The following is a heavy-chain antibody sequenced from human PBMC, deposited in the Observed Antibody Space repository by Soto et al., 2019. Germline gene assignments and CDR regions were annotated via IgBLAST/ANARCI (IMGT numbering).Heavy chain of an antibody. D-gene: IGHD3-10*01. V-gene: IGHV1-18*01. CDR3: ARVYRITMVRGELSEY. J-gene: IGHJ4*02. CDR2: ISAYNGNT. CDR1: GYTFTSYG. Sequence: QVQLVQSGAEVKKPGASVKVSCKASGYTFTSYGISWVRQAPGQGLEWVGWISAYNGNTNYAQKLQGRVTMTTDTSTRTADMELRSLRSDDTAVYYCARVYRITMVRGELSEYWGQGTLVTVSS.